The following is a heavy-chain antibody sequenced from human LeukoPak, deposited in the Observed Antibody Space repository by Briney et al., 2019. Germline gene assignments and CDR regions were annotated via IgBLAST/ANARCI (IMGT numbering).Heavy chain of an antibody. D-gene: IGHD6-19*01. V-gene: IGHV4-34*01. J-gene: IGHJ3*02. CDR2: INHSGST. CDR1: GGSFSGYY. CDR3: ARSAMNRSGWYAAFDI. Sequence: PSETPSLTCAVYGGSFSGYYWSWIRQPPGKGLEWIGEINHSGSTNYNPSLKSRVTISVDTSKNQFSLKLSSVTAADTAVYYCARSAMNRSGWYAAFDIWGQGTMVTVSS.